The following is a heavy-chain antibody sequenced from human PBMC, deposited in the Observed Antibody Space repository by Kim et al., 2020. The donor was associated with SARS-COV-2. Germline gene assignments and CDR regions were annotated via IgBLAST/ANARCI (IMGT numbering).Heavy chain of an antibody. CDR3: ARGSSFYGPYYLDY. D-gene: IGHD3-10*01. Sequence: NPSLKTRVTMSVDTSKKQFSLRLSSVTAADTALYYCARGSSFYGPYYLDYWGQGTLVTVSS. V-gene: IGHV4-59*09. J-gene: IGHJ4*02.